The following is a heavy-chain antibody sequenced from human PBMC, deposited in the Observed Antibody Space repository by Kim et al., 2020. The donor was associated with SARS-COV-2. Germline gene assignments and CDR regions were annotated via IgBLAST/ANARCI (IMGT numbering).Heavy chain of an antibody. CDR3: SRHFDY. J-gene: IGHJ4*02. V-gene: IGHV4-39*01. CDR2: GAP. Sequence: GAPDCNPPHKSRVTVSVDTSKNQFSLKLSSVTAADTAVYYCSRHFDYWGQGALVTVSS.